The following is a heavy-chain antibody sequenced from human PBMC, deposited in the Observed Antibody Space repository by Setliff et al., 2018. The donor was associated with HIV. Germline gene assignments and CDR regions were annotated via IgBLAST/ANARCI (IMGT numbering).Heavy chain of an antibody. J-gene: IGHJ6*02. CDR2: IYNAGRI. Sequence: SETLSLTCSFSGGSISSHYWSWIRQTPGKGLEWIGTIYNAGRISYNPSLRSRVTFSVDTSQNQFSLILRSVTAADTAVYYCARPGSSSSYYAMDVWGLGTTVTVSS. CDR1: GGSISSHY. V-gene: IGHV4-59*11. CDR3: ARPGSSSSYYAMDV. D-gene: IGHD3-10*01.